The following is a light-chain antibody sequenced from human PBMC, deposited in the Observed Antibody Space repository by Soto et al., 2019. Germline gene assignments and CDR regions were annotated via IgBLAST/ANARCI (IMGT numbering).Light chain of an antibody. CDR3: QQRSNWPPWT. J-gene: IGKJ1*01. Sequence: PGARATLSCRASQNVDNYIAWYQQKPGQAPRLLIYAASTRATDIPTRFSGSGSGTDFTLTISSLEPEDFAVYYCQQRSNWPPWTFGQGTKVEIK. CDR1: QNVDNY. CDR2: AAS. V-gene: IGKV3-11*01.